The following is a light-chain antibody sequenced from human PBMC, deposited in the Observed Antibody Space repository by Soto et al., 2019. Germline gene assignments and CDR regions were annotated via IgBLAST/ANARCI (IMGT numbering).Light chain of an antibody. CDR2: WAS. CDR1: QNILYSSNNNNY. Sequence: DIVMTQSPHSLAVSPGERATINCKSSQNILYSSNNNNYLAWYQQKPGQPPRLLIYWASTREFGVPDRFSGSGSGTDFTLTISSLQAEDVAVYYCHQFYSTPYTFGQGTKLEIK. CDR3: HQFYSTPYT. J-gene: IGKJ2*01. V-gene: IGKV4-1*01.